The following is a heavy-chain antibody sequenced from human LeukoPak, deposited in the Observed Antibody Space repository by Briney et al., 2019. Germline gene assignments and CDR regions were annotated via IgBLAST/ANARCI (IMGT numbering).Heavy chain of an antibody. J-gene: IGHJ4*02. CDR1: GGTFSSYA. V-gene: IGHV1-69*13. CDR2: IIPIFGTA. D-gene: IGHD2-2*02. CDR3: ASGYCSSTSCYTGTFDY. Sequence: PVKVSCKASGGTFSSYAISWVRQAPGQGLEWMGGIIPIFGTANYAQKFQGRVTITADESTSTAYMELSSLRSEDTAVYYCASGYCSSTSCYTGTFDYWGQGTLVTVSS.